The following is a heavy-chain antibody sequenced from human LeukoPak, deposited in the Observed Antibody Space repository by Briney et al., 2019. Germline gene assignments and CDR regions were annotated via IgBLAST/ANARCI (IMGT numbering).Heavy chain of an antibody. CDR2: ISGSGDST. CDR3: AKGDSSGCYESNWFDP. J-gene: IGHJ5*02. Sequence: GGSLRLSCAASGFIFSSYAMSCVRQAPGKGLEWVTGISGSGDSTYYADSVKSRFTISRDNSRNTLYLQMTSVRAEDTGVYYCAKGDSSGCYESNWFDPWGQGTLVTVSS. D-gene: IGHD6-19*01. V-gene: IGHV3-23*01. CDR1: GFIFSSYA.